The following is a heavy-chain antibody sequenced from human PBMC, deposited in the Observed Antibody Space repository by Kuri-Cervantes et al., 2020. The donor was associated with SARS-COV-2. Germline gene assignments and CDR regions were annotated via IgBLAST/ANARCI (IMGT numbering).Heavy chain of an antibody. CDR2: IYHSGST. V-gene: IGHV4-4*02. CDR1: GGSISSSNW. D-gene: IGHD6-13*01. CDR3: ARQYSSSWYGEGQFDY. Sequence: GSLRLSCAVSGGSISSSNWWSWVRQPPGKGLEWIGEIYHSGSTNYTPSLKSRVTMSVDNAKNQFSLKLSSVTAADTSVYYCARQYSSSWYGEGQFDYWGQGTLVTVSS. J-gene: IGHJ4*02.